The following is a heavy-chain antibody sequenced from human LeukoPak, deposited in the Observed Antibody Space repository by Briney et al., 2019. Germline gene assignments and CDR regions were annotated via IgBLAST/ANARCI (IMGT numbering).Heavy chain of an antibody. CDR1: GFTFSSHG. J-gene: IGHJ4*02. CDR3: AKCRGWDSSGWPIDH. V-gene: IGHV3-23*01. CDR2: ISGSGGST. D-gene: IGHD6-19*01. Sequence: GGSLRLSCAASGFTFSSHGMSWVRQAPGKGPEWFSIISGSGGSTHYADSVKGRFIISRDNSKNTLYLQMNSLRAEDTAIYYCAKCRGWDSSGWPIDHWGQGTLATVSS.